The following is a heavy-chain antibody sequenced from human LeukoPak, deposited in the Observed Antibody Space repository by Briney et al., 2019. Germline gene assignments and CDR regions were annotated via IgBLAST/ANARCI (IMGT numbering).Heavy chain of an antibody. D-gene: IGHD3-10*01. J-gene: IGHJ4*02. Sequence: RPSETLSLTCTVSGGSISSSNYYWAWIRQPPGKGLEWIGSIYYSGSGNTYYNPSLKSRVTISVDTSKNQFSLKLSSVTAADTAVYYCARDPYYYASGSYVYFDSWGQGTLVTVSS. CDR3: ARDPYYYASGSYVYFDS. CDR1: GGSISSSNYY. CDR2: IYYSGSGNT. V-gene: IGHV4-39*07.